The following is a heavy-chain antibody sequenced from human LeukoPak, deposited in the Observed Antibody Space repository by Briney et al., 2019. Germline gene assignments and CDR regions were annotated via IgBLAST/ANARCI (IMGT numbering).Heavy chain of an antibody. CDR2: IYYSGST. Sequence: PSETLSLTCTVSGGSISSSSYYWGWVRQPPGTGLEWIGSIYYSGSTYYNPSLKSRVTISVDTSKNQFSLKLSSVTAADTAVYYCARRFGGNYDYWGQGTLVTVSS. CDR3: ARRFGGNYDY. V-gene: IGHV4-39*01. CDR1: GGSISSSSYY. D-gene: IGHD4-23*01. J-gene: IGHJ4*02.